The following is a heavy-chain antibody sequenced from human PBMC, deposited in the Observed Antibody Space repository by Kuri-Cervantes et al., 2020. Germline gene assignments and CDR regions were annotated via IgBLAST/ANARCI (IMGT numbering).Heavy chain of an antibody. Sequence: GGSLRLSCAASGFTFSSYSMNWVRQAPGKGLEWVSYISSSSSTIYYADSVKGRFTISRDNSKNTLYLQMNSLRAEDTAVYYCAKGFSYDYIDYWGQGTLVTVSS. J-gene: IGHJ4*02. CDR2: ISSSSSTI. CDR1: GFTFSSYS. D-gene: IGHD5-18*01. CDR3: AKGFSYDYIDY. V-gene: IGHV3-48*01.